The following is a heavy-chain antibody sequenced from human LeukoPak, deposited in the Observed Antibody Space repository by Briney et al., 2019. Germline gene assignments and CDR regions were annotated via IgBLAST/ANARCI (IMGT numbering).Heavy chain of an antibody. V-gene: IGHV4-34*01. CDR1: GGSISNYY. CDR2: INRSGST. CDR3: ARGRGYCSGGSCYSILVDY. D-gene: IGHD2-15*01. J-gene: IGHJ4*02. Sequence: QPSETLSLTCTVSGGSISNYYWSWIRQPPGKGLEWIGEINRSGSTNYNPSLKSRVTILVDTSKNQFSLKLSSVTAADTAVYYCARGRGYCSGGSCYSILVDYWGQGTLVTVSS.